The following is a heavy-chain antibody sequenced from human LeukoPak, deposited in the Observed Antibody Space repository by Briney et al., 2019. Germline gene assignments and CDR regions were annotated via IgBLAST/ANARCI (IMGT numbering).Heavy chain of an antibody. CDR3: AREVQQQPDAFDI. Sequence: GGSLRLSCAASGFTFSDYYMSWIRQAPGNGLEWVSYISSSGSTIYYADSVKGRFTISRDNAKNSLYLQMNSLRAEDTAVYYCAREVQQQPDAFDIWGQGTMVTVSS. D-gene: IGHD6-13*01. CDR1: GFTFSDYY. V-gene: IGHV3-11*01. CDR2: ISSSGSTI. J-gene: IGHJ3*02.